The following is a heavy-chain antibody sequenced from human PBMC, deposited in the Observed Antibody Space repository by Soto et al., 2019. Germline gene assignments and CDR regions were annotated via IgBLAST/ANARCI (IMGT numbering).Heavy chain of an antibody. CDR3: ARDSIRIAARPNYYYGMDV. CDR2: ISSSSSTI. V-gene: IGHV3-48*02. Sequence: EVQLVESGGGLVQPGGSLRLSCAASGFTFSSYSMNWVRQAPGKGLEWVSYISSSSSTIYYADSVKGRFTISRDTAKNSLYLQMNSLRDEDTAVYYCARDSIRIAARPNYYYGMDVWGQGTTVTVSS. D-gene: IGHD6-6*01. J-gene: IGHJ6*02. CDR1: GFTFSSYS.